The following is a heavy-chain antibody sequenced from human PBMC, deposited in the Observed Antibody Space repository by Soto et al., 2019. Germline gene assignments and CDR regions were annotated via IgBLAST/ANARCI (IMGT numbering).Heavy chain of an antibody. J-gene: IGHJ4*02. D-gene: IGHD2-21*01. CDR1: GYIFIHYY. Sequence: QVQWVQSGAEVKKPGASVKVSCKASGYIFIHYYTHWVRQAPGQGLEWMAIINPNGGSTNYAQKCQGRVTVTSDTSTSTVSMELNSLGSDDTAVYFCARSLLQGDFWGQGTLVTVSS. CDR2: INPNGGST. CDR3: ARSLLQGDF. V-gene: IGHV1-46*01.